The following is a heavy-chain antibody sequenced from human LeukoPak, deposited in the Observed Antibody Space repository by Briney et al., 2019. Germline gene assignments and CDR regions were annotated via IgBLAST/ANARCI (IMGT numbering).Heavy chain of an antibody. CDR2: IYSGGST. J-gene: IGHJ6*02. D-gene: IGHD3-10*01. V-gene: IGHV3-53*01. Sequence: PGGSLRLSCAASGFTVSSNYMSWVRQAPGKGLEWVSVIYSGGSTYYADSVKGRFTISRDNSKNTLYLQMNSLRAEDTAVYYCARDCRAMVRGVPGLYYYYGMDVWGQGTTVTVSS. CDR3: ARDCRAMVRGVPGLYYYYGMDV. CDR1: GFTVSSNY.